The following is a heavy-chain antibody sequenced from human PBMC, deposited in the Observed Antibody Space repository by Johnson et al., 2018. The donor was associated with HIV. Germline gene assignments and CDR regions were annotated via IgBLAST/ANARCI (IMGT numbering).Heavy chain of an antibody. D-gene: IGHD3-9*01. V-gene: IGHV3-66*01. CDR1: GFTVSRNY. CDR3: ARGYILTGYSGVFDM. CDR2: LYRGGST. J-gene: IGHJ3*02. Sequence: VQLVESGGGLVQPGGSLRLSCAASGFTVSRNYMSWVRQAPGKGLEWVPVLYRGGSTHYADSVKGRFTISRDNSKNTVYLQMNSLRAEDTAVYYCARGYILTGYSGVFDMWGQGTMVTVSS.